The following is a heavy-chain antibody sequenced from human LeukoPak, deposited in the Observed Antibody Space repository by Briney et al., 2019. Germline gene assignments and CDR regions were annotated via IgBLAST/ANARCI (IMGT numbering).Heavy chain of an antibody. D-gene: IGHD6-13*01. J-gene: IGHJ4*02. Sequence: SETLSLTFTVSGGSISRYYWSWIRQPPGKGLEWIGYIYYSGSTNYNPSLKSRVTISVDTSKNQFSLKLSSVTAADTAVYYCARVGYSSSWYYIDYWGQGTLVTVSS. CDR1: GGSISRYY. CDR3: ARVGYSSSWYYIDY. CDR2: IYYSGST. V-gene: IGHV4-59*01.